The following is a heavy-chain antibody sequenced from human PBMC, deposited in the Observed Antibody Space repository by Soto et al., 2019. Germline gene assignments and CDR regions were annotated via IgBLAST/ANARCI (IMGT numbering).Heavy chain of an antibody. J-gene: IGHJ4*02. CDR1: GGTLSSYP. CDR2: IVPILRIA. CDR3: ARVVASPEADGYYFQS. D-gene: IGHD2-21*02. V-gene: IGHV1-69*02. Sequence: QVQLVQSGAEVRKPESSVKVSCRASGGTLSSYPISWVRQAPGQGLEWMGRIVPILRIANYAQKFQGRVTITADTSTNTAHMELSSLTSEDTAVYYCARVVASPEADGYYFQSWGQGTLVSVSP.